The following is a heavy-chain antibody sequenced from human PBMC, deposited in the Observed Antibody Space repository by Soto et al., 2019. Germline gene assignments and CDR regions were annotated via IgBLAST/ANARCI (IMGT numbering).Heavy chain of an antibody. CDR1: GGTFSSYA. Sequence: QVQLVQSGAEVKKPGSSVKVSCKASGGTFSSYAISWVRQAPGQGLEWMGGIIPIFGTANYAQKFQGRVTITADESTSTAYMELSSLRSEDTAVYYCASADIVVVPGAIPSTYYYGMDVWGQGTTVTVSS. CDR2: IIPIFGTA. V-gene: IGHV1-69*01. CDR3: ASADIVVVPGAIPSTYYYGMDV. D-gene: IGHD2-2*01. J-gene: IGHJ6*02.